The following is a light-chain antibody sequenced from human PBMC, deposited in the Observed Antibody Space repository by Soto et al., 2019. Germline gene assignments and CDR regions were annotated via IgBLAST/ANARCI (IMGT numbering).Light chain of an antibody. V-gene: IGLV2-14*01. CDR3: TSYSRYSVLV. Sequence: QSVLTQPASVSGSPGQSITISCTGTSSDNGSYKYVSWYQQHPGKAPKLIIFEVSNRPSGVSDRFSGSNSGNTASLTISGLQAEDEADYYCTSYSRYSVLVFGGGTKVTVL. J-gene: IGLJ3*02. CDR2: EVS. CDR1: SSDNGSYKY.